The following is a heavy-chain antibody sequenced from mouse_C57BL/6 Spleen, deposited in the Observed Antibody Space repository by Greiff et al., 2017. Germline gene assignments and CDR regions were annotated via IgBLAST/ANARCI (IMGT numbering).Heavy chain of an antibody. CDR2: INPYNGGT. CDR1: GYTFTDYY. CDR3: ARGDDYGRYFDY. J-gene: IGHJ2*01. D-gene: IGHD2-4*01. Sequence: EVQLQQSGPVLVKPGASVKMSCKASGYTFTDYYMNWVKQSHGKSLEWIGVINPYNGGTSYNQKFKGKATLTVDKSSSTAYMELNSLTSEDSAVYYCARGDDYGRYFDYWGQGTTLTVSS. V-gene: IGHV1-19*01.